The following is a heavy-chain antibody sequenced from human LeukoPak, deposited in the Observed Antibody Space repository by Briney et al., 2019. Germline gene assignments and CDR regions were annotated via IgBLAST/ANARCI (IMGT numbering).Heavy chain of an antibody. D-gene: IGHD2-15*01. CDR2: INPNSGGT. CDR1: GYTFTSYA. Sequence: EASVKVSCKASGYTFTSYAMHWVRQAPGQGREWIGRINPNSGGTNYAQKFQGRVTMTRDTSISTAYMELSRLRSDDTAVYYCAREPYCSGGSCYSAFDYWGPGTLVTVSS. V-gene: IGHV1-2*06. J-gene: IGHJ4*02. CDR3: AREPYCSGGSCYSAFDY.